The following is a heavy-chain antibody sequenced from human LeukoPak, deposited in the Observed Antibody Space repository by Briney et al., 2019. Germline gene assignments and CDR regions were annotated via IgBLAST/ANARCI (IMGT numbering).Heavy chain of an antibody. Sequence: PGGSLRLSCAASGFTFSSYEMNWVRQAPGKGLEWVSYISSSGSTIYYADSVKGRFTISRDNSKNSLYLQMNSLRTEDTALYYCAKERSDYYDSSGYEDYFDYWGQGTLVTVSS. J-gene: IGHJ4*02. D-gene: IGHD3-22*01. CDR3: AKERSDYYDSSGYEDYFDY. CDR1: GFTFSSYE. CDR2: ISSSGSTI. V-gene: IGHV3-48*03.